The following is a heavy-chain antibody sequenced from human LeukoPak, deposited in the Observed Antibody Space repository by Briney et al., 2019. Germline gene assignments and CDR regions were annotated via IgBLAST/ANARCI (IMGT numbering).Heavy chain of an antibody. J-gene: IGHJ4*02. V-gene: IGHV4-59*01. CDR1: GGSISSYY. CDR2: IYYSGST. D-gene: IGHD2-15*01. Sequence: SETLSLTCTVSGGSISSYYWSWIRQPPGKGLEWIGYIYYSGSTNYNPSLKSRVTISVDTSKNQFSLKLSSVTAADMAVYYCARGGYCSGGSCYPLLNYWGQGTLVTVSS. CDR3: ARGGYCSGGSCYPLLNY.